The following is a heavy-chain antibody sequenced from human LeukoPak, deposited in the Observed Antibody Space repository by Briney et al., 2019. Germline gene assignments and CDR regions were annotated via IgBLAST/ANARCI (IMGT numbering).Heavy chain of an antibody. D-gene: IGHD1-26*01. CDR2: IYSGGST. CDR3: ARAWDGSYFDY. Sequence: GGSLRLSCAASGFTFSNYAMSWVRQAPGKGLEWVSVIYSGGSTYYADSVKGRFTISRDNSKNTLYLQMNSLRAEDTAVYYCARAWDGSYFDYWGQGTLVTVSS. J-gene: IGHJ4*02. V-gene: IGHV3-53*01. CDR1: GFTFSNYA.